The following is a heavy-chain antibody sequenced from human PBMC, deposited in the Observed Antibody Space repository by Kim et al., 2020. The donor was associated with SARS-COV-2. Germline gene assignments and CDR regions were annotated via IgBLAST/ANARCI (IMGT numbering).Heavy chain of an antibody. CDR1: GYTFTSYY. CDR2: INPSGGST. D-gene: IGHD6-19*01. CDR3: AREGGSGWDNYYGMDV. V-gene: IGHV1-46*01. Sequence: ASVKVSCKASGYTFTSYYMHWVRQAPGQGLEWMGIINPSGGSTSYAQKFQGRVTMTRDTSTSTVYMELSSLRSEDTAVYYCAREGGSGWDNYYGMDVWGQGTTVTVSS. J-gene: IGHJ6*02.